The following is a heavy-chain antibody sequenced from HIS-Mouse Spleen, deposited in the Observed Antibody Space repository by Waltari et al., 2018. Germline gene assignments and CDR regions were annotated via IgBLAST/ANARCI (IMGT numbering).Heavy chain of an antibody. CDR1: GFTFSSYA. CDR3: ARDHRNNWAIRD. Sequence: QVQLVESGGGVVQPGRSLRLSCAASGFTFSSYAMHWVRQAPGKGLGGVEVKSYDGRNKDYAGSVKGRFTISRDNSKNTLYLQMNSLRAEDTAVYYCARDHRNNWAIRDWGQGTLVTVSS. V-gene: IGHV3-30*04. J-gene: IGHJ4*02. D-gene: IGHD1-20*01. CDR2: KSYDGRNK.